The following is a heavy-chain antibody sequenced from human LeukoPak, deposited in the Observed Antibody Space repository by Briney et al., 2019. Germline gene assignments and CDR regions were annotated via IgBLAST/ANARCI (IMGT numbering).Heavy chain of an antibody. CDR2: INTDGRIT. J-gene: IGHJ3*02. V-gene: IGHV3-74*01. Sequence: GGSLRLSCAASGFTFSSYWMHWVRQAPGKGLVWVSRINTDGRITNYADSVKGRFTISRDNAKNTLFLQMNSLRAEDTAVYYCARELGVGVIGDAFDIWGQGTVVTVSS. CDR3: ARELGVGVIGDAFDI. CDR1: GFTFSSYW. D-gene: IGHD3-22*01.